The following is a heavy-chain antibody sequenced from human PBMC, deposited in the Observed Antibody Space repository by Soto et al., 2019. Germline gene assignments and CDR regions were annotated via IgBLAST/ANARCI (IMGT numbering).Heavy chain of an antibody. CDR2: IWYDGSNK. V-gene: IGHV3-33*01. Sequence: HPGGSLRLSCAASGFTFSSYGMHWVRQAPGKGLEWVAVIWYDGSNKYYADSVKGRFTISRDNSKNTLYLQMNSLRAEDTAVYYCARDPITMVRGVITDYYYYGMDVWGQGTTVTVSS. D-gene: IGHD3-10*01. J-gene: IGHJ6*02. CDR3: ARDPITMVRGVITDYYYYGMDV. CDR1: GFTFSSYG.